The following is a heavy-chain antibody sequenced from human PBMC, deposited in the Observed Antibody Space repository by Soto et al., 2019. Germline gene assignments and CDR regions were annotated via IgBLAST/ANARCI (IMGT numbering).Heavy chain of an antibody. CDR1: GDSVSSNSAA. CDR3: ARSTAMAPNYYYYYGMDV. CDR2: TYYRSKWYN. V-gene: IGHV6-1*01. D-gene: IGHD5-18*01. Sequence: QSQTLSLTCAISGDSVSSNSAAWNWIRQSPSRGLEWLGRTYYRSKWYNDYAVSVKSRITINPDTSKNQFSLQLNSVTPEDTAVYYCARSTAMAPNYYYYYGMDVWGQGTTVTVSS. J-gene: IGHJ6*02.